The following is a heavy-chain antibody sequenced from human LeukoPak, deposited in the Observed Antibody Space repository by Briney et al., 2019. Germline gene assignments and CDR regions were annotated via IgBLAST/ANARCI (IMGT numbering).Heavy chain of an antibody. CDR2: IIPILGIA. CDR3: ASLCGGSYGGDY. J-gene: IGHJ4*02. D-gene: IGHD1-26*01. Sequence: SVKVSCKASGGTFSSYAISWVRQAPGQGLEWMGRIIPILGIANYAQKFQGRVTITADKSTSTAYMELSSLRSEDTAVYYCASLCGGSYGGDYWGQGTLVTVSS. V-gene: IGHV1-69*04. CDR1: GGTFSSYA.